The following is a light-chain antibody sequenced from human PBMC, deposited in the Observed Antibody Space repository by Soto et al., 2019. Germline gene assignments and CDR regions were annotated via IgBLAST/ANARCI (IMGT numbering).Light chain of an antibody. CDR1: QSVSSN. J-gene: IGKJ1*01. CDR2: DAS. V-gene: IGKV3-11*01. CDR3: QQRSNWPPWT. Sequence: EIVLTQSPATLSLSPGERATLSCRASQSVSSNLAWYQQKPGQSPRVLIYDASNRATGIPARFSGSGSGTDFTITISSLEPEDFAFYYCQQRSNWPPWTFGRGTKVEIK.